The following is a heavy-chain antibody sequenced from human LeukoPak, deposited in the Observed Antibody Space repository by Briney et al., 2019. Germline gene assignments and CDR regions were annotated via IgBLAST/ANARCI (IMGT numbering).Heavy chain of an antibody. CDR1: GGSISSYY. D-gene: IGHD2-2*01. CDR3: ARDLGYCSSTSCYGYFDY. Sequence: PSETLSLTCTVSGGSISSYYWSWIRQPPGKGLEWIGDIYYSGSTNYNPSLKSRVTISVDTSKNQFSLKLSSVTAADTAVYYCARDLGYCSSTSCYGYFDYWGQGTLVTVSS. CDR2: IYYSGST. V-gene: IGHV4-59*01. J-gene: IGHJ4*02.